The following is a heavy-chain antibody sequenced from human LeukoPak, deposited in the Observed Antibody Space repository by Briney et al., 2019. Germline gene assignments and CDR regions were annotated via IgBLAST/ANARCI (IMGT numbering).Heavy chain of an antibody. V-gene: IGHV3-23*01. CDR1: GFTFSSYA. Sequence: GGSLRLSCAASGFTFSSYAMSWVRQAPGKGLEWVSAIRGSGGSTYYADSVKGRFTISRDNSKNTLYLQMNSLRAEDTAVYYCAKQVGAINDAFDIWGQGTMVTVSS. CDR3: AKQVGAINDAFDI. J-gene: IGHJ3*02. CDR2: IRGSGGST. D-gene: IGHD1-26*01.